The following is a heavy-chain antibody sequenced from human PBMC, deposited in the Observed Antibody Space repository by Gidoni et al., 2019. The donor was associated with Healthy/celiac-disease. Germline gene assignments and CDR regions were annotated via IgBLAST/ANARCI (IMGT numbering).Heavy chain of an antibody. CDR1: GFPFSSYS. J-gene: IGHJ6*02. D-gene: IGHD3-22*01. Sequence: EVQLVESGGGLVKPGGSLRLSCAASGFPFSSYSMNWGRQAPGKGLEWVSSISSSSSYIYYADSVKGRFTISRDNAKNSLYLQMNSLRAEDTAVYYCARGVEIGYDKGGIYYGMDVWGQGTTVTVSS. CDR3: ARGVEIGYDKGGIYYGMDV. V-gene: IGHV3-21*01. CDR2: ISSSSSYI.